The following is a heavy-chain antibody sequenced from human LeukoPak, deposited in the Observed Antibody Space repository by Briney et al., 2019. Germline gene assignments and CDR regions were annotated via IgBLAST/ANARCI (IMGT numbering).Heavy chain of an antibody. V-gene: IGHV1-46*01. CDR3: VRATVVGGESDY. CDR1: GYTFTSYY. D-gene: IGHD1-26*01. CDR2: INPSGGST. J-gene: IGHJ4*02. Sequence: GASVKVSCTASGYTFTSYYMHWVRQAPGQGLEWMGIINPSGGSTSYAQKFQGRVTMTRDTSTSTVYMELSSLRSEDTAVYYCVRATVVGGESDYWGQGTLVTVSS.